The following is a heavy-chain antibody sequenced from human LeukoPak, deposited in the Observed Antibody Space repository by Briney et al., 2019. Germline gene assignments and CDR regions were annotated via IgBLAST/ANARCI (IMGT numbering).Heavy chain of an antibody. CDR3: ARTTLNMVIATRGAFDI. V-gene: IGHV3-21*01. CDR2: ISSSSSYI. CDR1: GFTFSSYA. J-gene: IGHJ3*02. Sequence: PGGSLRLSCAASGFTFSSYAMHWVRQAPGKGLEWVSSISSSSSYIYYADSVKGRFTISRYNAKNSLYLQMNSLRAEDTAVYYCARTTLNMVIATRGAFDIWGQGTMVTVSS. D-gene: IGHD2-21*01.